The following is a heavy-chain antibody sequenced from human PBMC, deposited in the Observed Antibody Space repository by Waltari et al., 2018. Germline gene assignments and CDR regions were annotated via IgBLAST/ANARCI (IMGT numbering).Heavy chain of an antibody. CDR2: IYTSGST. CDR1: GGSISSGSYY. D-gene: IGHD6-6*01. Sequence: QVQLQESGPGLVKPSQTLSLTCTVSGGSISSGSYYWSWLRQPAGKGLEWIGRIYTSGSTNYNPSLKSRVTISVDTSKNQFSLKLSSVTAADTAVYYCARGGYSSSVYWGQGTLVTVSS. J-gene: IGHJ4*02. V-gene: IGHV4-61*02. CDR3: ARGGYSSSVY.